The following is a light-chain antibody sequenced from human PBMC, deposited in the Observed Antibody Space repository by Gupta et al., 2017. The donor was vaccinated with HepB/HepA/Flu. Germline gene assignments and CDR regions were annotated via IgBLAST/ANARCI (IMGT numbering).Light chain of an antibody. CDR2: TAS. Sequence: DIQMTQSPFSLSPFVGDRVTITCRASQSISTCLNWYQQKAGRAPKLLIYTASSFESGVQSRFSGSGSGTDFTLTISRRQPEDFATYYCQQSYITPLTFGGGTKVEI. CDR3: QQSYITPLT. V-gene: IGKV1-39*01. CDR1: QSISTC. J-gene: IGKJ4*01.